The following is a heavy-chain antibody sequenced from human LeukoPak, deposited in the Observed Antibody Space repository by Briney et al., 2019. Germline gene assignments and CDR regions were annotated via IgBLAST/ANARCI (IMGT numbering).Heavy chain of an antibody. V-gene: IGHV3-9*03. D-gene: IGHD6-6*01. CDR3: AKELGPYEYGSSPFEY. Sequence: GGSLRLSCAASGFTFDDYAMHWVRQAPGKGLEWVSGISWESCNIGYVESVKGRFTVSRDNAKNSLYLEMHSLRPEDIAFYYCAKELGPYEYGSSPFEYWGQGTLVTVSS. J-gene: IGHJ4*02. CDR1: GFTFDDYA. CDR2: ISWESCNI.